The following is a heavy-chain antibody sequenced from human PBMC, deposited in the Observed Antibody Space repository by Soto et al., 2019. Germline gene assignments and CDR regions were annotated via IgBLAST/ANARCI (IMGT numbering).Heavy chain of an antibody. Sequence: PGGSLRLSCAASGFTVSSNYMSWVRQAPGKGLEWVSVIYSGGSTYYADSVKGRFTISRDNSKNTLYLQMNSLRAEDTAVYYCASAYYDSSGYPLVGAFDIWGQGTMVTVSS. CDR3: ASAYYDSSGYPLVGAFDI. V-gene: IGHV3-53*01. CDR2: IYSGGST. J-gene: IGHJ3*02. D-gene: IGHD3-22*01. CDR1: GFTVSSNY.